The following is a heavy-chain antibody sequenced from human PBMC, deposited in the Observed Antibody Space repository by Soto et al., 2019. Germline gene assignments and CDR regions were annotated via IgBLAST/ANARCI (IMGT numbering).Heavy chain of an antibody. CDR3: AKDRGYSSSWYRYYYYYYGMDV. CDR2: ISYDGSNK. V-gene: IGHV3-30*18. D-gene: IGHD6-13*01. J-gene: IGHJ6*02. Sequence: GGSLRLSCAVSGFTFSSYGMHWVRQAPGKGLEWVAVISYDGSNKYYADSVKGRFTISRDNSKNTLYLQMNSLRAEDTAVYYCAKDRGYSSSWYRYYYYYYGMDVWGQGTTVTVSS. CDR1: GFTFSSYG.